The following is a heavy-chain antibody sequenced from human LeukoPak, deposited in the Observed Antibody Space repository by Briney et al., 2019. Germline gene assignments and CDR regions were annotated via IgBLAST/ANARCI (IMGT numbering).Heavy chain of an antibody. CDR2: IGGSGGST. Sequence: TGGSLRLSCAASGFSFNSYAMSWVRQAPGKGLEWVSAIGGSGGSTYYADSVKGRFTISRDNSKNTLYLQMNSLRAEDTAVYYCAGGYYYGSGSYFDYWGQGTLVTVSS. CDR1: GFSFNSYA. D-gene: IGHD3-10*01. V-gene: IGHV3-23*01. CDR3: AGGYYYGSGSYFDY. J-gene: IGHJ4*02.